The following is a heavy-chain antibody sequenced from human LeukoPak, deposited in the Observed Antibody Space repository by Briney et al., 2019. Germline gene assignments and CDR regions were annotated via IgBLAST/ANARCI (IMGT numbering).Heavy chain of an antibody. J-gene: IGHJ4*02. Sequence: SQTLSLTCAISGDRVSSNSAAWNWIRQSPSRGLEWLGRTYYRSKWYNDYAVSVKSRITINPDTSKNQFSLQLNSVTPEDTAVYYCARGRSGSYLSERRPYYFDYWGQGTLVTVSS. CDR1: GDRVSSNSAA. D-gene: IGHD1-26*01. CDR2: TYYRSKWYN. V-gene: IGHV6-1*01. CDR3: ARGRSGSYLSERRPYYFDY.